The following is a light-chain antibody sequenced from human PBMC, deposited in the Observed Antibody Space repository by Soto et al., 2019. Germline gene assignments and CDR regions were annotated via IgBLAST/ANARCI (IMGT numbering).Light chain of an antibody. J-gene: IGKJ1*01. CDR1: QRVTNIY. Sequence: EIVLSQSPDTLSLSPGERATLSCRASQRVTNIYLAWYQQKPGQAPRLLIFGASSRATGIPDRFSGSGSGTDFTLTISSLEPEDLALYFCHQYGTSPQTFGPGTKVEF. CDR2: GAS. CDR3: HQYGTSPQT. V-gene: IGKV3-20*01.